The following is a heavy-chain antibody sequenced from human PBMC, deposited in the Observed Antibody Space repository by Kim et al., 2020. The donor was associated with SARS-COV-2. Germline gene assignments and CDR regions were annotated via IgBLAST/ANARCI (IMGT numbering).Heavy chain of an antibody. CDR3: VSIDDAFDI. J-gene: IGHJ3*02. V-gene: IGHV4-59*01. CDR2: ISHSGST. Sequence: SETLSLTCTVSGGSIRSYYWNWIRQPPGKGLEWIGYISHSGSTNYNPSLKSRVTISVDTSNNQFSLNLTSVTAADTAVYYCVSIDDAFDIWGQGTMVTVSS. CDR1: GGSIRSYY.